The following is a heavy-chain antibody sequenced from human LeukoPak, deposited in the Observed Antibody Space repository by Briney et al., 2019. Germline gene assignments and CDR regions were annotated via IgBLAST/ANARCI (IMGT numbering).Heavy chain of an antibody. CDR2: ISDSGGST. J-gene: IGHJ4*02. Sequence: SGGSLRLSCAVSGITLNNYGMTWVRQAPRKGLEWVAGISDSGGSTKYADSVKGRFTISRDNSKTTLYLQMNSLRAEDTAVYYCAKSLTYYYDSSGYWFDYWGQGTLVTVSS. D-gene: IGHD3-22*01. CDR1: GITLNNYG. CDR3: AKSLTYYYDSSGYWFDY. V-gene: IGHV3-23*01.